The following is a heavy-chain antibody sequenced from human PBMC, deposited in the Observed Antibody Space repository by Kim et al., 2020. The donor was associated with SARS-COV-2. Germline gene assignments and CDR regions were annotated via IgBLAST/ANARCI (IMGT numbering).Heavy chain of an antibody. V-gene: IGHV3-7*03. Sequence: GGSLRLSCAASGFTFRNYWMTWVRQAPGKGLEWVANIKQDGSETYYVDSVEGRFTISRDNAKNSLYLQMNSLRAEDTAVYYCARDYSYDSGPQPNHDYW. CDR3: ARDYSYDSGPQPNHDY. J-gene: IGHJ4*01. CDR2: IKQDGSET. D-gene: IGHD3-22*01. CDR1: GFTFRNYW.